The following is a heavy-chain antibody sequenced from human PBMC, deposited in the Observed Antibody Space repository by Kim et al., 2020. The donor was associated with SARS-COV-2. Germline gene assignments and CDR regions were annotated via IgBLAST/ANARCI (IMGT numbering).Heavy chain of an antibody. Sequence: GGSLRLSCAASGFIFGGHDMHWVRQGTGKGLEWVSAIGTAGETVYEASVKGRFIISRENGKNSLDLQKDSLKAGDTAVYYCATGIHLWLGVDVWGQGTTVTVSS. D-gene: IGHD3-10*01. J-gene: IGHJ6*02. CDR1: GFIFGGHD. CDR3: ATGIHLWLGVDV. CDR2: IGTAGET. V-gene: IGHV3-13*04.